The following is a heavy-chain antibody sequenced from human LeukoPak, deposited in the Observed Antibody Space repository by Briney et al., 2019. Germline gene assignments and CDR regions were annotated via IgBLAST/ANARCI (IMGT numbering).Heavy chain of an antibody. D-gene: IGHD6-19*01. CDR2: ISAYNGNT. V-gene: IGHV1-18*01. CDR3: AREREKQGLRGMGV. Sequence: ASVKVSCKASGYTFTSYGISWVRQAPGQGLEWMGWISAYNGNTNYAQKLQGRVTMTTDKSTNTAYMELRSLRAEDTAVYYCAREREKQGLRGMGVWGQGPRAPVSS. CDR1: GYTFTSYG. J-gene: IGHJ6*02.